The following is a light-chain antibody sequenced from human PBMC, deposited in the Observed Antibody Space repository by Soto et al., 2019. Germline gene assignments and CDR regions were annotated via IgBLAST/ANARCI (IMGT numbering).Light chain of an antibody. Sequence: QSVLTQPASVSGSPGQSITMSCTGTSSDVGGYSYVSWYQHHPGKAPKLMVYEVSNRPSGVSNRFSGSKSGNTASLTISGLQAEDEADYYCSSYTSSSTLVFGEGTKLTVL. CDR1: SSDVGGYSY. J-gene: IGLJ2*01. CDR3: SSYTSSSTLV. V-gene: IGLV2-14*01. CDR2: EVS.